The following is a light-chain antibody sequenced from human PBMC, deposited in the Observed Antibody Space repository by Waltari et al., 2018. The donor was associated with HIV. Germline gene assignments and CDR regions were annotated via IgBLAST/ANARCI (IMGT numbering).Light chain of an antibody. J-gene: IGKJ2*01. V-gene: IGKV4-1*01. Sequence: LVMSPSPDSLPVSLGETGARHCKSSERVLYNSNNKNYLAWYQQKPGQPPKLLIYWASTRESGVPDRFSGSGSGTDFTLTISSLQAEDVAIYYCQQYYSAPYTFGQGTKLEIK. CDR3: QQYYSAPYT. CDR1: ERVLYNSNNKNY. CDR2: WAS.